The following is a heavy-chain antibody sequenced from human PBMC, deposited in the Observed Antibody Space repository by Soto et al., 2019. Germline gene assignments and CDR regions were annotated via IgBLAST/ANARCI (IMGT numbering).Heavy chain of an antibody. D-gene: IGHD6-6*01. CDR1: GYRIADYT. J-gene: IGHJ4*02. CDR2: IAAGNGNT. V-gene: IGHV1-3*01. Sequence: PGPQVKVSCKASGYRIADYTIHWVRRAPGHGLEWMGWIAAGNGNTRFSQKFQGRLTITWDTPANIAYMELSSLRSEDTSLYYCARDFGSPSSPFDYWGQGTLVTVSS. CDR3: ARDFGSPSSPFDY.